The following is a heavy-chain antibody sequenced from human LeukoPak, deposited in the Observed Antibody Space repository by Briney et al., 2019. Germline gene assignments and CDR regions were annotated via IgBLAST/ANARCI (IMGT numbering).Heavy chain of an antibody. CDR3: AKYRSYYGSGIDY. CDR2: TQYDGSYK. V-gene: IGHV3-30*02. CDR1: GVTFSSYG. D-gene: IGHD3-10*01. J-gene: IGHJ4*02. Sequence: GVSLRLSCAASGVTFSSYGMHWVRQAPGKGLEWVAFTQYDGSYKHYADSVKGRFTVSRDNSKNTLYLQMNSLRAEDTAVYYCAKYRSYYGSGIDYWGQGTLVTVSS.